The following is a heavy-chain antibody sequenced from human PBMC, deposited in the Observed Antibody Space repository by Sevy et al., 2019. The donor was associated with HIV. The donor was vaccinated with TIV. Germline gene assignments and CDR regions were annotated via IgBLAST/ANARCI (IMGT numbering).Heavy chain of an antibody. Sequence: GGSLRLSCAASGFTFDDYAMHWVRQGPGKGLEWVSGISWNSDNIGYADSVKGRFTVSRDNAKNSLHLQMNRLRVEETAFYYGVKDTAGSSAHNYFDYWGQGTLVTVSS. CDR2: ISWNSDNI. CDR3: VKDTAGSSAHNYFDY. J-gene: IGHJ4*02. CDR1: GFTFDDYA. V-gene: IGHV3-9*01. D-gene: IGHD5-12*01.